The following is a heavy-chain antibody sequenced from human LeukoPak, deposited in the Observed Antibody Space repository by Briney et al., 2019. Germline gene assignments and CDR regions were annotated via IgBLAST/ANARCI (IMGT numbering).Heavy chain of an antibody. CDR1: GFTFSSYG. D-gene: IGHD6-19*01. J-gene: IGHJ4*02. CDR3: VKLSSRVSQTIDY. CDR2: ISYDGSNK. Sequence: GGSLRLSCAASGFTFSSYGMHWVRQAPGKGLEWVAVISYDGSNKYYVDSVKGRFSISRDNSKNTLYLQMSSLGAEDTAVYYCVKLSSRVSQTIDYWGQGTLVTVSS. V-gene: IGHV3-30*18.